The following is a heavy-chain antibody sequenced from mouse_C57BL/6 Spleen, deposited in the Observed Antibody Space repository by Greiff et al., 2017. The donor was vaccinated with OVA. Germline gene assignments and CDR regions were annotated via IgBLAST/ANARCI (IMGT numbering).Heavy chain of an antibody. CDR1: GYTFTDYN. V-gene: IGHV1-22*01. D-gene: IGHD1-1*01. J-gene: IGHJ2*01. CDR3: ARWGTTVVDYFDY. CDR2: INPNNGGT. Sequence: EVQLQQSGPELVKPGASVKMSCKASGYTFTDYNMHWVKQSHGKSLEWIGYINPNNGGTSYNQKFKGKATLTVNKSSSTAYMELRSLTSEDSAVYYCARWGTTVVDYFDYWGQGTTLTVSS.